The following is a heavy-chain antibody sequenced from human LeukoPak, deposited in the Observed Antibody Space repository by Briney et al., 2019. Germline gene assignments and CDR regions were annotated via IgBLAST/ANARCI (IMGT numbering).Heavy chain of an antibody. CDR2: IYYTGVI. D-gene: IGHD2-2*01. V-gene: IGHV4-59*08. J-gene: IGHJ6*02. Sequence: SETLSLTCTVSGGSITGGYYWCWIRQPPGKGLEWIGHIYYTGVINYDPSFKSRVTMLVDTSKNQFSLKLTSVTAADTAVYYCARLTRLAPVGTTYYHSLDVWGQGSTVTVSS. CDR1: GGSITGGYY. CDR3: ARLTRLAPVGTTYYHSLDV.